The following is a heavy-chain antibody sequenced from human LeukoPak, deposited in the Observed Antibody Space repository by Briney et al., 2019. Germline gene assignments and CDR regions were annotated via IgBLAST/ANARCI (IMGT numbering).Heavy chain of an antibody. V-gene: IGHV1-8*01. CDR3: ARVTRYCSGGSCDHDAFDI. Sequence: ASVKVSCKASGYTFTSYDINWVRQATGQGLEWIGWMNPNSGNTGYAQKFQGRVTMTRNTSISTAYMELSSLRSEDTAVYYCARVTRYCSGGSCDHDAFDIWGQGTMVTVSS. J-gene: IGHJ3*02. CDR2: MNPNSGNT. CDR1: GYTFTSYD. D-gene: IGHD2-15*01.